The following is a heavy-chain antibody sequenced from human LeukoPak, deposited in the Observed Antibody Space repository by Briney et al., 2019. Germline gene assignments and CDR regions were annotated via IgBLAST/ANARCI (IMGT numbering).Heavy chain of an antibody. CDR2: IYHSGST. CDR1: GGSISSSNW. V-gene: IGHV4-4*02. CDR3: ARGDDYVWGSFRDYFDY. J-gene: IGHJ4*02. Sequence: SGTLSLTCAVSGGSISSSNWWSWVRQPPGKGLEWIGEIYHSGSTNYNPSLKSRVTISVDTSKNQFSLKLSSVTAADTAVYYCARGDDYVWGSFRDYFDYWGRGTLVTVSS. D-gene: IGHD3-16*01.